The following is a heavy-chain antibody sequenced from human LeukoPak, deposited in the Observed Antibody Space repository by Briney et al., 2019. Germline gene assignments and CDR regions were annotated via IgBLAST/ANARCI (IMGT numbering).Heavy chain of an antibody. CDR3: AKDRKGIAAAGNFDY. CDR1: GFTFSSYA. J-gene: IGHJ4*02. V-gene: IGHV3-23*01. Sequence: GGSLRLSCAASGFTFSSYAMSWVRQAPGKGLEWVSAISGSGGSTYYADSVKGRFIISRDNSKNTLYLQMNSLRAEDTAVYYCAKDRKGIAAAGNFDYWGQGTLVTVSS. D-gene: IGHD6-13*01. CDR2: ISGSGGST.